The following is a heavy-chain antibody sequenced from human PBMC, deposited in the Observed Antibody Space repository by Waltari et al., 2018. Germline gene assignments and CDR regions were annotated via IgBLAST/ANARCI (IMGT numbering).Heavy chain of an antibody. Sequence: EVQLVESGGGVIQPGGSLRLSCAASRFIVSTNYMSWVGQAPGQVVSVVAVIYNDVTRLFRDAVNGRFTVSRDNSEHMVHLHVDNLRAWDAAVYYCATDGGGDCSRCLAQWGQGSLVTVSS. CDR3: ATDGGGDCSRCLAQ. CDR2: IYNDVTR. J-gene: IGHJ4*02. D-gene: IGHD2-21*02. CDR1: RFIVSTNY. V-gene: IGHV3-53*01.